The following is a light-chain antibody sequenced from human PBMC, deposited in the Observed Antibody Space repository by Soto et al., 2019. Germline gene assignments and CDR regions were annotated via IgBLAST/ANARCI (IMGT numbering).Light chain of an antibody. V-gene: IGLV2-14*01. CDR2: EVR. Sequence: QSSLTRCASVSGSPGQSITISCTGTSSDVGGYNSVSWYQQHPGKAPKLLISEVRHRPSGVSDRFSGSQSANTASLTISGLQAEDEADYYCSSFTSSNTYGFGTGTKVT. CDR1: SSDVGGYNS. J-gene: IGLJ1*01. CDR3: SSFTSSNTYG.